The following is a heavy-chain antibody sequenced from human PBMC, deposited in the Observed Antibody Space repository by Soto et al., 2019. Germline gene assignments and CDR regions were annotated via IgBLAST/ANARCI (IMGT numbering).Heavy chain of an antibody. V-gene: IGHV1-69*01. D-gene: IGHD3-16*01. J-gene: IGHJ4*02. CDR1: GGNFNTFG. CDR3: ARSAPMEAGDKYYYDF. Sequence: QVQLVQSGAEVKKTGSSVKVSCKASGGNFNTFGFSWVRQAPGQGLEWMGGIIPFFGTAKYSQKFEDKITITADESTNTVYMDLRSLTFEDTAIYYCARSAPMEAGDKYYYDFWGQGVLITVSS. CDR2: IIPFFGTA.